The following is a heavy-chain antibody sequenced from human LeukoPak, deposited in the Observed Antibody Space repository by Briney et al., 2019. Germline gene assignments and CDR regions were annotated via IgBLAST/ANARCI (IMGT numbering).Heavy chain of an antibody. J-gene: IGHJ4*02. CDR2: ISAYNGNT. CDR3: ASTYSYEPLALDY. Sequence: GASVKVSGMASGYTFTSYGISWVRQAPGQGLEWMGWISAYNGNTNYAQKLQGRVTMTTDTSTSSAYMELRSLRSDDTAVYYCASTYSYEPLALDYWGQGTLVTVSS. CDR1: GYTFTSYG. V-gene: IGHV1-18*01. D-gene: IGHD5-18*01.